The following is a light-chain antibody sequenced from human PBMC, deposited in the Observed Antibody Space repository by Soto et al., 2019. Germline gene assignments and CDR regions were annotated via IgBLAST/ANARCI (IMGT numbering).Light chain of an antibody. CDR1: SSNIGSNT. Sequence: QSVLTQPPSASGTPGQRVTISCSGSSSNIGSNTVNWYQQFPGTAPKLLIYSSNQRPSGVPDRFSGSKSGTSASLAISGLQSEDEADYYCAPWDDSLNGPVFGGGTKVTVL. V-gene: IGLV1-44*01. CDR2: SSN. J-gene: IGLJ3*02. CDR3: APWDDSLNGPV.